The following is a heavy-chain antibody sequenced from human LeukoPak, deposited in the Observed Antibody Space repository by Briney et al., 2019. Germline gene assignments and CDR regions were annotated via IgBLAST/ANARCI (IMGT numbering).Heavy chain of an antibody. CDR3: ARHTVNGSGSYGTYYYYYMDV. J-gene: IGHJ6*03. CDR1: GGSISSSSYY. D-gene: IGHD3-10*01. Sequence: PSETLSLTCTVSGGSISSSSYYWSWIRQPPGKGLEWIGDIYYSGSTNYNPSLKSRVAISVDTSKNQFSLKLSSVTAADTAVYYCARHTVNGSGSYGTYYYYYMDVWGKGTTVTVSS. CDR2: IYYSGST. V-gene: IGHV4-61*05.